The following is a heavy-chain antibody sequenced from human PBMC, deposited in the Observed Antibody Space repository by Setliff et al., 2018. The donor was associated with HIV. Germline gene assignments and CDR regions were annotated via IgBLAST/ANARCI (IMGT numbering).Heavy chain of an antibody. CDR2: VNSDGSSK. CDR3: ARDHRPYFYDKAWFDP. Sequence: GGSLRLSCAASGFTFDRYWMLWVRQAPGKGLVWVSRVNSDGSSKTYADSVKGRFTISRDNAKNSLYLQMNSLRAEDTAVYYCARDHRPYFYDKAWFDPWGQGTLVTVS. J-gene: IGHJ5*02. CDR1: GFTFDRYW. V-gene: IGHV3-74*01. D-gene: IGHD3-22*01.